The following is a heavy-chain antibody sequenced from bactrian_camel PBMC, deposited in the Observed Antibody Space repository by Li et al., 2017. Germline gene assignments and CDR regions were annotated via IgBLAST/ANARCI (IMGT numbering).Heavy chain of an antibody. V-gene: IGHV3S26*01. J-gene: IGHJ4*01. Sequence: HVQLVESGGGSVQVGGSLRLSCAASGYTYSRRCMAWFRQAPGKGREAVAAADADRRTTYGDFVKGRFTISQDSAKNTVYLQMNSLKPEDTAMYYCAADTRGACYRLGRGPEFDADYWGQGTQVTVS. CDR3: AADTRGACYRLGRGPEFDADY. CDR1: GYTYSRRC. CDR2: ADADRRT. D-gene: IGHD2*01.